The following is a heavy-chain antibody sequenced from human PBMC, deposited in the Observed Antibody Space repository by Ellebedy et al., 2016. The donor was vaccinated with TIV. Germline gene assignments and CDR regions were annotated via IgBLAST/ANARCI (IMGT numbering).Heavy chain of an antibody. J-gene: IGHJ6*02. V-gene: IGHV4-59*01. D-gene: IGHD1-1*01. Sequence: SETLSLTCSVSGGSISNYYWSWIRQPPGKGLEWIGYIYYSGRTNYNPSLKSRVTISVDTSKNQFSLKLSSVTAADTAVYYCARDGLMAGTYYGMDVWGQGTTVTVSS. CDR1: GGSISNYY. CDR3: ARDGLMAGTYYGMDV. CDR2: IYYSGRT.